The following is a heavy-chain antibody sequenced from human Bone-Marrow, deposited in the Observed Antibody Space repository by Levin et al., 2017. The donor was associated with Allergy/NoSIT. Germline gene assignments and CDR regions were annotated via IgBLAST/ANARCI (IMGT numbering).Heavy chain of an antibody. CDR2: MNPNTGLT. Sequence: GESLKISCKASGDTFSSYDFIWVRQATGHGLEWVGRMNPNTGLTGYAQMFQGRVTMTWNTSIKTAYMELSRLTSEDTAFFYCARGGAGILSPCYYGMDVWGQGTTVIVSS. J-gene: IGHJ6*02. D-gene: IGHD2/OR15-2a*01. CDR1: GDTFSSYD. V-gene: IGHV1-8*01. CDR3: ARGGAGILSPCYYGMDV.